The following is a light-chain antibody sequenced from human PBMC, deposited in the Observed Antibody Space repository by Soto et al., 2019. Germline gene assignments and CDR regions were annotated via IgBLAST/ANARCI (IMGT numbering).Light chain of an antibody. CDR2: AVS. CDR1: QGIRSW. V-gene: IGKV1-12*01. J-gene: IGKJ1*01. Sequence: DLQMTQSPSSVSASVGDRVTITCRASQGIRSWLAWYQQKPGKAPKLLMHAVSSLQSGVPSRFSGSGTGTDFNLTISSLQSEDFATYYCQQANSFPWTFGQGTKVEIK. CDR3: QQANSFPWT.